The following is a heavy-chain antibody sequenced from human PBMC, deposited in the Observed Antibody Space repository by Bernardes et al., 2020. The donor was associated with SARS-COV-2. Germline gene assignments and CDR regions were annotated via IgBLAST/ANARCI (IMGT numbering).Heavy chain of an antibody. Sequence: GGSLRLSCVASGFTSSKDAMTWVRQVPGRGLEWVSAISAIGGRTYYAESVKGRFTISRDNSRNTLYLEMNSLRAADTAVYYCSKNAKYSSSSMEVWGQGTTVTVS. CDR3: SKNAKYSSSSMEV. CDR1: GFTSSKDA. CDR2: ISAIGGRT. D-gene: IGHD6-6*01. J-gene: IGHJ6*02. V-gene: IGHV3-23*01.